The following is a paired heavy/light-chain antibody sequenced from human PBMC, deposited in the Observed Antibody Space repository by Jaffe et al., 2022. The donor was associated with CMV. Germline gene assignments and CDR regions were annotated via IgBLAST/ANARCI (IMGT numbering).Light chain of an antibody. CDR1: SLRSYY. Sequence: SSELTQDPAVSVALGQTVRITCQGDSLRSYYASWYQQKPGQAPVLVIYGKNNRPSGIPDRFSGSSSGNTASLTITGAQAEDEADYYCNSRDSSGNHLGVFGGGTKLTVL. CDR2: GKN. CDR3: NSRDSSGNHLGV. V-gene: IGLV3-19*01. J-gene: IGLJ3*02.
Heavy chain of an antibody. CDR2: ISGSGGST. V-gene: IGHV3-23*01. CDR1: GFTFSSYA. D-gene: IGHD3-22*01. J-gene: IGHJ4*02. Sequence: EVQLLESGGGLVQPGGSLRLSCAASGFTFSSYAMSWVRQAPGKGLEWVSAISGSGGSTYYADSVKGRFTISRDNSKNTLYLQMNSLRAEDTAVYYCAKVTYYYDSSGYYRGYYFDYWGQGTLVTVSS. CDR3: AKVTYYYDSSGYYRGYYFDY.